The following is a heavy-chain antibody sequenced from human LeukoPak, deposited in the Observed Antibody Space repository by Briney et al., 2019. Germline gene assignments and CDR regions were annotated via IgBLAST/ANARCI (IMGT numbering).Heavy chain of an antibody. J-gene: IGHJ4*02. CDR1: GYTFTNNY. V-gene: IGHV1-46*01. CDR3: ARDQEGFDY. Sequence: ASVKVSCKASGYTFTNNYLHWVRQAPGQGLEWMGMIYPRDGSTSYAQNFQGRVTVTRDTSTTTVHMELRGLRSEDTAVYYCARDQEGFDYWGQGTLVTVSS. CDR2: IYPRDGST.